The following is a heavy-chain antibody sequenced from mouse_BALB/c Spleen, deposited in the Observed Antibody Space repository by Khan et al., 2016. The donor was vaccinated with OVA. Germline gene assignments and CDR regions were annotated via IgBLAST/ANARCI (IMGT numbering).Heavy chain of an antibody. CDR1: GYSITSNYA. CDR2: ISYSGST. J-gene: IGHJ4*01. CDR3: ARGNYYGYALDY. Sequence: EVKLLESGPGLVKPSQSLSLTCTVNGYSITSNYAWNWIRQFPGNKLEWMGYISYSGSTNYNPSLKSRLSTTRDTSKNQFFLLLHSVTTEDAATYYCARGNYYGYALDYWGQGTSVTVSS. V-gene: IGHV3-2*02. D-gene: IGHD1-1*01.